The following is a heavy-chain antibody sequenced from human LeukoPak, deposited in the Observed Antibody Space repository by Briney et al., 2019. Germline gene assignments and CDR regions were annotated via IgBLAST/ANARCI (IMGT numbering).Heavy chain of an antibody. J-gene: IGHJ6*02. D-gene: IGHD1-14*01. V-gene: IGHV4-59*01. Sequence: SETLSLTCAASGGTISSYYWHWVRQPPGKGLEWIAYIFYSGSTNYNPSLKGRVTISVDTSKNKFSLKMSSVTAADTAVYYCARVRTYLYYYDAIVVWGQGTTVTVSS. CDR2: IFYSGST. CDR1: GGTISSYY. CDR3: ARVRTYLYYYDAIVV.